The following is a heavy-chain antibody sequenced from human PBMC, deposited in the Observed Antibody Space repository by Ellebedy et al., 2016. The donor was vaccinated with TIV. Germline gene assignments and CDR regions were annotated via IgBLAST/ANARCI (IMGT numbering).Heavy chain of an antibody. CDR3: TKARDGGGSVDY. J-gene: IGHJ4*02. D-gene: IGHD2-15*01. V-gene: IGHV3-66*01. CDR1: GFTVSSNY. CDR2: IYSGGST. Sequence: PGGSLRLSCAASGFTVSSNYMSWVRQAPGKGLEWVSVIYSGGSTYYADSVKGRFTISRDNFKNTLYLQMNSLRAEDTAVYYCTKARDGGGSVDYWGQGTLVTVSS.